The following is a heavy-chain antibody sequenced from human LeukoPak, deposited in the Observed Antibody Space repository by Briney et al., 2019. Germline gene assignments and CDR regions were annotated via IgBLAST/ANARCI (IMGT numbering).Heavy chain of an antibody. D-gene: IGHD3-22*01. CDR1: GGSISSSSYY. CDR2: IYYSGST. CDR3: ARRNHYYYDSSGYYDTFDY. V-gene: IGHV4-39*01. Sequence: PSETLSLTCTVSGGSISSSSYYWGWIRQPPGKGLEWIGSIYYSGSTYYNPSLKSRVTISVDTSKNQFSLKVSSVTAADTAVYYCARRNHYYYDSSGYYDTFDYWGQGTLVTVSS. J-gene: IGHJ4*02.